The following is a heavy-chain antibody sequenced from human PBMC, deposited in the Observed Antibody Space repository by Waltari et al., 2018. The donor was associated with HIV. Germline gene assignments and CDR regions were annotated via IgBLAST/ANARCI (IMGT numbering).Heavy chain of an antibody. Sequence: QVQLVQSGAEVRKPGASVKVSCKVSGHTLSELSMHWVRQAPGKGREWMGGVDPEDGATIYAKNFQGRVTMTEDTSADTAYMELSSLRSEDTAMYYCATVVERQLVPYFWGQGTLVTVPS. CDR3: ATVVERQLVPYF. V-gene: IGHV1-24*01. D-gene: IGHD6-13*01. J-gene: IGHJ4*02. CDR1: GHTLSELS. CDR2: VDPEDGAT.